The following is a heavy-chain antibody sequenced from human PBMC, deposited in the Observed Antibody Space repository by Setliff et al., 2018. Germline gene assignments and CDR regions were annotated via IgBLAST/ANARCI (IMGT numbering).Heavy chain of an antibody. CDR2: IIPILNKP. D-gene: IGHD2-21*02. J-gene: IGHJ3*02. CDR1: GGSFRTSS. V-gene: IGHV1-69*10. Sequence: SVKVSCKASGGSFRTSSISWVRQAPGQGLEWMGGIIPILNKPNYAQSFQGGVAITADKSTTTSYMELSGLRSEDTALYFCATDLKFTRFCFGSNCYSGAFEMWGQGTMVTVSS. CDR3: ATDLKFTRFCFGSNCYSGAFEM.